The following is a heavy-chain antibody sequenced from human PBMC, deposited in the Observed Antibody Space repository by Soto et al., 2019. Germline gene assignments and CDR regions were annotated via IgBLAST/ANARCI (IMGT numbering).Heavy chain of an antibody. CDR3: AKDSYGMDV. V-gene: IGHV3-30*18. CDR2: ISYDGRNK. J-gene: IGHJ6*02. CDR1: GFTFSNYG. Sequence: QVQLVESGGGVVQPGRSLRLSCAASGFTFSNYGMHWVRQSPGKGLEWVAVISYDGRNKHYADSVKGRLTISRDNSKNTLDLQINSLRAEDTAVYYCAKDSYGMDVWGQGTTVTVSS.